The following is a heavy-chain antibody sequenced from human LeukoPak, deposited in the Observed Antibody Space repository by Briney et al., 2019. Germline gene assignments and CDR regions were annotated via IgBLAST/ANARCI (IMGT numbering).Heavy chain of an antibody. Sequence: SETLSLTCTVSGGSISSYYWGWIRQPAGKGLEWIGHIYTSGSTNYNPSLKSRVTMSVDTSKNQFSLKLSSVTAADTAVYYCARGVLCSGGSCYQAGFDPWGQGTLVTVSS. CDR2: IYTSGST. CDR1: GGSISSYY. D-gene: IGHD2-15*01. CDR3: ARGVLCSGGSCYQAGFDP. J-gene: IGHJ5*02. V-gene: IGHV4-4*07.